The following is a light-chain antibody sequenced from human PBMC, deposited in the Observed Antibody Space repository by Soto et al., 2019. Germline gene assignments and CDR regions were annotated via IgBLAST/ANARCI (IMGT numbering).Light chain of an antibody. V-gene: IGKV3-20*01. CDR2: GAS. CDR1: QSVSSSY. CDR3: QHYGRSTIT. Sequence: EIVLTQSPGTLSLSPGERATLSCRASQSVSSSYLAWYQQKPGQAPSLLFYGASSSATGIPDRFSGSGSGADSPLTISRLEPEDLAVYDSQHYGRSTITFGRGTGLEVK. J-gene: IGKJ5*01.